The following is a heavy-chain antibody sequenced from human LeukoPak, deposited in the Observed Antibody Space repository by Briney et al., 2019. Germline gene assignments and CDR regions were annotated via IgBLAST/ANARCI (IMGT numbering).Heavy chain of an antibody. Sequence: ASVKVSCKASGYTFTGYYMHWVRQAPGQGLEWMGIINPSGGSTSYAQKFQGRVTMTRDMSTSTVYMELSGLRSEDTAVYYCARGGLGPREKFDYWGQGTLVTVSS. J-gene: IGHJ4*02. CDR2: INPSGGST. CDR1: GYTFTGYY. D-gene: IGHD6-19*01. CDR3: ARGGLGPREKFDY. V-gene: IGHV1-46*01.